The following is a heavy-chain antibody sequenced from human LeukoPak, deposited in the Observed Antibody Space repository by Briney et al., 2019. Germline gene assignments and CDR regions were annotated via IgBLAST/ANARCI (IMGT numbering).Heavy chain of an antibody. CDR2: IRYDGSN. J-gene: IGHJ6*03. D-gene: IGHD3-10*01. V-gene: IGHV3-30*02. CDR3: ARGRLSFGDPHFYYYMDV. CDR1: GFTFSSYG. Sequence: GGSLRLSCAASGFTFSSYGMHWVRQAPGKGLEWVAFIRYDGSNKYADSVKGRFTVSRDNSKNTLYLQMKSLRTEDTAVYYCARGRLSFGDPHFYYYMDVWGKGTTVTISS.